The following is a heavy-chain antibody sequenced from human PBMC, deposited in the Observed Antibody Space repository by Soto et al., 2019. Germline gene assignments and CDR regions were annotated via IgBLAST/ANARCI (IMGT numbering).Heavy chain of an antibody. D-gene: IGHD2-8*01. CDR3: ARDHCNNGICYLRYFDP. J-gene: IGHJ5*02. CDR2: LSFSGRT. CDR1: GGSIDSSDFQ. Sequence: TLSLTCNISGGSIDSSDFQWSWLRQPPGKGLEWIGFLSFSGRTTYNSSLRSRVTISADTSKTLFFLNLASVTAADTAVYYCARDHCNNGICYLRYFDPWGPGSLVTVSS. V-gene: IGHV4-30-4*01.